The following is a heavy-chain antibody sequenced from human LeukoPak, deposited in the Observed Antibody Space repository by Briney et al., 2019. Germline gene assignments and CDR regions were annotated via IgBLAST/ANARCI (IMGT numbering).Heavy chain of an antibody. D-gene: IGHD3-22*01. V-gene: IGHV4-59*01. Sequence: PSETLSFTCTGSGGSISSYYWSWIRQPPGKGLEWIGYIYYSGSTNYNPSLKSRVTISVDTSKNQFSLKLSSVTAADTAVYYCARSRNYDSSGYYVRYVFVTWAQRPMVTVSS. CDR1: GGSISSYY. J-gene: IGHJ3*02. CDR3: ARSRNYDSSGYYVRYVFVT. CDR2: IYYSGST.